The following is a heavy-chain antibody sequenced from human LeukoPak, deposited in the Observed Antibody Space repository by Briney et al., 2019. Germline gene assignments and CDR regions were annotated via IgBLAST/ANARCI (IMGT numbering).Heavy chain of an antibody. J-gene: IGHJ6*03. CDR3: ARGRGYSYVYYYYYYMDV. D-gene: IGHD5-18*01. CDR2: INHSGST. V-gene: IGHV4-34*01. CDR1: GGSFSGYY. Sequence: SETLSLTCAVYGGSFSGYYWSWIRQPPGKGLEWIGEINHSGSTNYNPSLKSRVTISVDTSKSQFSLKLSSVTAADTAVYYCARGRGYSYVYYYYYYMDVWGKGTTVTVSS.